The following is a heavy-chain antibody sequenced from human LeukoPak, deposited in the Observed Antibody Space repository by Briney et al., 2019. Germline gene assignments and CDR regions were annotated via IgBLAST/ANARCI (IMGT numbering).Heavy chain of an antibody. D-gene: IGHD2-15*01. CDR3: AKKGGTLLRPYYFDY. CDR2: ISGSSGST. Sequence: PGGSLRLSCAASGFMFSSYWMSWVRQAPGKGLEWVSLISGSSGSTFYTDSVKGRFTVSRDNSKNTLYLQMNSLRADDTAVYFCAKKGGTLLRPYYFDYWGQGTLVTVSS. V-gene: IGHV3-23*01. J-gene: IGHJ4*02. CDR1: GFMFSSYW.